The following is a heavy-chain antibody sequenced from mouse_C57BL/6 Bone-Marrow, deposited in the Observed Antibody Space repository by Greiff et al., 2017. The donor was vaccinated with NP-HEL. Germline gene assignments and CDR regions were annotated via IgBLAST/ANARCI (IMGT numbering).Heavy chain of an antibody. Sequence: VQLQQSGAELVRPGASVKLPCTASGFNIKDDYMHWVKQRPEQGLEWIGWIDPENGDTEYASKFQGKAHITADTSTKKAYLQLSSLTSEDTAVYYCTTLTGTEAWFAYGGQGTLVTVSA. CDR3: TTLTGTEAWFAY. CDR1: GFNIKDDY. CDR2: IDPENGDT. V-gene: IGHV14-4*01. D-gene: IGHD4-1*01. J-gene: IGHJ3*01.